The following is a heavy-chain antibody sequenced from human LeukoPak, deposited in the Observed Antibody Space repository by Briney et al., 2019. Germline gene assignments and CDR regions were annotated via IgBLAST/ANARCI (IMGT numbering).Heavy chain of an antibody. CDR2: ITSSSSYM. J-gene: IGHJ4*02. CDR3: ARPYSSSWASPTFGYFDY. D-gene: IGHD6-13*01. CDR1: GFTFSTYS. V-gene: IGHV3-21*01. Sequence: PGGSLRLSCAASGFTFSTYSMNWVRQAPGKELEWVSSITSSSSYMYYADSLKGRFTISRDNAKNSLYLQMNSLRAEDTAVYYCARPYSSSWASPTFGYFDYWGQGTLVTVSS.